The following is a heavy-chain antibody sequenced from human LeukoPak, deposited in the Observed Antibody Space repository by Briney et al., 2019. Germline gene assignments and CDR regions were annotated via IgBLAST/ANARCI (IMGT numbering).Heavy chain of an antibody. CDR1: GYNFTNYW. CDR3: ARAYSRSRFDY. CDR2: IDRSDSYN. J-gene: IGHJ4*02. D-gene: IGHD6-6*01. Sequence: GESLKISCKGSGYNFTNYWISWVRQMPGKGLEWMGTIDRSDSYNNYSPSFQGHVTISADKSISTAYLQWSSLKASDTAMYYCARAYSRSRFDYWGQGTLVTVSS. V-gene: IGHV5-10-1*01.